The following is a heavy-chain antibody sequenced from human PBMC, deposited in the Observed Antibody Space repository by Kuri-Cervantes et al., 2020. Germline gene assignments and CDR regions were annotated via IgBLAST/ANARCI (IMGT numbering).Heavy chain of an antibody. D-gene: IGHD3-16*01. CDR2: ISSSSSYI. V-gene: IGHV3-21*01. J-gene: IGHJ4*02. CDR1: GFTFSSYS. Sequence: GGSLRLSCAASGFTFSSYSMNWVRQAPGKGLEWVSSISSSSSYIYYADSVKGRFTISRDNAKNSLYLQMSSLRAEDTAVYYCARGHHDYIWGSYGIDYWGQGTLVTVSS. CDR3: ARGHHDYIWGSYGIDY.